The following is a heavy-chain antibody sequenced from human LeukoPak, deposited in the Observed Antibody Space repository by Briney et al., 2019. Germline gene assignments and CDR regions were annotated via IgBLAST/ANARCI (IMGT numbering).Heavy chain of an antibody. CDR3: ARGGFYDSSGDYFAANGDY. J-gene: IGHJ4*02. D-gene: IGHD3-22*01. CDR1: GYTLTSYG. CDR2: ISAYNGNT. V-gene: IGHV1-18*01. Sequence: ASVKVSCKASGYTLTSYGISWVRQAPGQRLEWMGWISAYNGNTNYAQTLQGGVTMITDTPTSTAYLEQRSLRSDDASVYFCARGGFYDSSGDYFAANGDYWGQGTLVTVSS.